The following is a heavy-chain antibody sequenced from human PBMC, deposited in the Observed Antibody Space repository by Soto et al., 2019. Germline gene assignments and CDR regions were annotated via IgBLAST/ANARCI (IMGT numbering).Heavy chain of an antibody. CDR1: GGSIDRSNYY. CDR2: TYNNGNA. D-gene: IGHD3-22*01. Sequence: QLQLQESGPGLVKPSETLSLTCTVSGGSIDRSNYYWDWIRQPPGKGLEWIGTTYNNGNAYDNPSLKRRVTLSVDTSKNQFSLKLISVTAADTAVYYCARHFVAVVIKGWGYWGQGTLVTVSS. CDR3: ARHFVAVVIKGWGY. J-gene: IGHJ4*02. V-gene: IGHV4-39*01.